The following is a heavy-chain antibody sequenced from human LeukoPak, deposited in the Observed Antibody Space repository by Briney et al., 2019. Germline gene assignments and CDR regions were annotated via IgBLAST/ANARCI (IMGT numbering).Heavy chain of an antibody. V-gene: IGHV4-59*12. CDR3: ARGAPDDSGWYVQYYFDY. J-gene: IGHJ4*02. CDR2: IYYSGST. CDR1: GGSISGYY. D-gene: IGHD6-19*01. Sequence: PSETLSLTCTVSGGSISGYYWSWIRQPPGKGLEWIGYIYYSGSTNYNPALKSRVTVSVDTSKDQFSLKLSSLTAADTAVYYCARGAPDDSGWYVQYYFDYWGQGTLVTVSS.